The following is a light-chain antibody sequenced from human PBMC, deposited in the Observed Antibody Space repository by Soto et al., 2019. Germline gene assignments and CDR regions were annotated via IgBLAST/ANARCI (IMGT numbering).Light chain of an antibody. CDR2: GNS. Sequence: QSVLTQPPSVSGAPGQRVSISCNGSSSNIGAGYDVHWYQQLPGTAPKLLIYGNSNRPSGVRDRFTGSKSGTSASLAITGLQAEDEADYYCQSYDSSLSAHVVFGGGTKLTVL. V-gene: IGLV1-40*01. J-gene: IGLJ2*01. CDR3: QSYDSSLSAHVV. CDR1: SSNIGAGYD.